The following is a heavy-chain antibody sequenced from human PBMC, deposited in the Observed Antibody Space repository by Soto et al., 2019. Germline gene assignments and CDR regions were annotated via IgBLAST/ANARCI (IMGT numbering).Heavy chain of an antibody. CDR3: AKDMRWRGMTTIHYFYT. CDR1: GFTVDDYA. D-gene: IGHD4-17*01. J-gene: IGHJ4*02. CDR2: ISWNSETI. V-gene: IGHV3-9*01. Sequence: TLRLSCVSSGFTVDDYAMHWVRQAPGKGLEWVSGISWNSETIDYADSFKGRFTISRDNGKSSLFMQMNSLRPADTALYYCAKDMRWRGMTTIHYFYTWGQETMFTVSS.